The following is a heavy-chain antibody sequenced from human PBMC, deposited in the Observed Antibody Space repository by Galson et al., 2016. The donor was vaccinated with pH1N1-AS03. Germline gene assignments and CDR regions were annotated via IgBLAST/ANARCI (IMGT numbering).Heavy chain of an antibody. Sequence: ETLSLTCTVSGGSISSYFWSWIRQPPGKGLEWIGYIYYNGRTNYNPSLKSRVTISVDTPKNQFSLKLSSVTAADTAVYYCARDYIVGATRGAGTFDVWGHGTMVTVSS. CDR3: ARDYIVGATRGAGTFDV. CDR2: IYYNGRT. V-gene: IGHV4-59*08. CDR1: GGSISSYF. J-gene: IGHJ3*01. D-gene: IGHD1-26*01.